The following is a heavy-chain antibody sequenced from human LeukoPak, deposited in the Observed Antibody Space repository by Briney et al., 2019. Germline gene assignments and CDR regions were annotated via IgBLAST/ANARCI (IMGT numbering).Heavy chain of an antibody. J-gene: IGHJ5*02. V-gene: IGHV3-11*01. CDR1: GFTFSDYY. CDR3: ARGVGATGVNWFDP. CDR2: ISSSGSTI. D-gene: IGHD1-26*01. Sequence: GGSLRLSCAASGFTFSDYYMSWIRQASGKGLEWVSYISSSGSTIYYAGSVKGRFTISRDNAKNSLYLQMNSLRAEDTAVYYCARGVGATGVNWFDPWGQGTLVTVSS.